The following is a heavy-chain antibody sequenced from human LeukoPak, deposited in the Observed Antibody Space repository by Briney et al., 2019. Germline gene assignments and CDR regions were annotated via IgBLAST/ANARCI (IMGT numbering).Heavy chain of an antibody. CDR2: ISGSGGST. J-gene: IGHJ4*02. CDR3: AKFGNRVRTGTTPFDY. D-gene: IGHD1-7*01. CDR1: GFTFSSYA. Sequence: PGGSLRLSCAASGFTFSSYAMSWVRQAPGKGLEWVSAISGSGGSTYYADSVKGRFTISRDNSKNTLYLQMNSLRAEDTAVYYCAKFGNRVRTGTTPFDYWGQGTLVTVSS. V-gene: IGHV3-23*01.